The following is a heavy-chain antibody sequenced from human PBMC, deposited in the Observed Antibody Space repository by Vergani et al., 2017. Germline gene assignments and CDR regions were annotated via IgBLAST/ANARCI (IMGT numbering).Heavy chain of an antibody. D-gene: IGHD2-21*01. Sequence: VQLLESGGGSAQPGESLRLSCVASGFTFTAHGLNWVRQAPGKGLEWIGEICHTEDTKYSPSLKSRVTVSVDESRNLFSLRLNSVTAADTAVYYCARGALWWLRQIDSWGQGTLVTVSS. CDR2: ICHTEDT. V-gene: IGHV4/OR15-8*01. CDR1: GFTFTAHG. J-gene: IGHJ4*02. CDR3: ARGALWWLRQIDS.